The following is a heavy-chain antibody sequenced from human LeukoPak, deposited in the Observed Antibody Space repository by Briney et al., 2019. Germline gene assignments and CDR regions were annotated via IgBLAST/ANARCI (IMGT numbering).Heavy chain of an antibody. CDR2: ISAYNGNT. D-gene: IGHD4-17*01. CDR1: GYTFTSYG. V-gene: IGHV1-18*01. CDR3: ARAHDYGDYHGWFDP. Sequence: ASVKVSCKASGYTFTSYGISWVRQAPGQGLEWMGWISAYNGNTNYAQKLQGRVTMTTDTSTSTAYMELRSLRSDDTAVYYCARAHDYGDYHGWFDPWGQGTLVTVSS. J-gene: IGHJ5*02.